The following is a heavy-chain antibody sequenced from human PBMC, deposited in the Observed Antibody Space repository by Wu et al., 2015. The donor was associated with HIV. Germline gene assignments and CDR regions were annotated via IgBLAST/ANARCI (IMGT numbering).Heavy chain of an antibody. V-gene: IGHV1-2*02. CDR2: INPNRGGT. CDR3: ARNTDSVATSLYSLGV. D-gene: IGHD6-19*01. Sequence: QVQLMQSGAEVKKPGSSVKVSCKASGYTFTDYYMYWVRQAPGQGLEWMGWINPNRGGTKYAQKFQGRVTMTRDTAVSTAYMELNSLRSDDTAVYYCARNTDSVATSLYSLGVWGQGTTVTVSS. J-gene: IGHJ6*02. CDR1: GYTFTDYY.